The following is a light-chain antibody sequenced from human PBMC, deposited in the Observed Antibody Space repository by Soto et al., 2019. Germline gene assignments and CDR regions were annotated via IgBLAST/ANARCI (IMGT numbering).Light chain of an antibody. CDR3: GTWDTTLNAFV. CDR2: DNN. CDR1: TSNIANNY. Sequence: QSVLTQPPSVSAAPGQKVTISCSGSTSNIANNYVSWYQQLPGAAPKLLIFDNNNRPSGIPVRFSGSRSGTSATLGITGLQTGDEADYYCGTWDTTLNAFVFGTGTKLTVL. J-gene: IGLJ1*01. V-gene: IGLV1-51*01.